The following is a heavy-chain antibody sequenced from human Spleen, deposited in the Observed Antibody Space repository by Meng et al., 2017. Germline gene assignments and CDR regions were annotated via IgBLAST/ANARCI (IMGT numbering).Heavy chain of an antibody. J-gene: IGHJ4*02. CDR2: INPNSGGT. Sequence: ASVKVSCKASGYTFAAYWIQWVRQAPGQGLEWMGWINPNSGGTNYAQKFQGRVTMTRDTSISTAYMELSRLRSDDTAVYYCASLLCSSTSCPNLDYWGQGTLVTVSS. V-gene: IGHV1-2*02. CDR3: ASLLCSSTSCPNLDY. CDR1: GYTFAAYW. D-gene: IGHD2-2*01.